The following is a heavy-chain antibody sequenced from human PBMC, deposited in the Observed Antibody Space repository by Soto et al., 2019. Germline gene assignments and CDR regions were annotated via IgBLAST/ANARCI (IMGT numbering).Heavy chain of an antibody. CDR1: GGSISSYY. J-gene: IGHJ3*02. Sequence: QVQLQESGPGLVKPSETLSLTCTVSGGSISSYYWSWIRQPPGKGLEWIGYIYYSGSTNYNPSLKSRXXIXVXXSKNQFSLKLSSVTAADTAVYYCARHLPLDDAFDIWGQGTMVTVSS. V-gene: IGHV4-59*08. CDR2: IYYSGST. CDR3: ARHLPLDDAFDI.